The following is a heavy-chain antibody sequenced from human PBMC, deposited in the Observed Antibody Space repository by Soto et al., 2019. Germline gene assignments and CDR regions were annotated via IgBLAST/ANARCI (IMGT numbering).Heavy chain of an antibody. CDR2: INGDGSVT. J-gene: IGHJ4*02. CDR3: ARSRYSGIYCEY. Sequence: EVQLVESGGGLIQPGGSLRLSCAASGFTFRGYWMHWVRQVPGKGLEWVLRINGDGSVTQCADSLKGRFTISRDNVNHTLPLQMDSLRAEDTAVYYCARSRYSGIYCEYWGPGVLVTVSS. D-gene: IGHD6-13*01. CDR1: GFTFRGYW. V-gene: IGHV3-74*03.